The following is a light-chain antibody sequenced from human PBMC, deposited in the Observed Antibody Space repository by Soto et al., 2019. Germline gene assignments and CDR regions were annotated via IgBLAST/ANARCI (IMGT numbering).Light chain of an antibody. J-gene: IGKJ4*01. CDR1: QGVSTF. CDR2: FAS. CDR3: QQYNVYPFT. V-gene: IGKV1-16*01. Sequence: DIQMTQSPSSLSAALGDRGTITCRASQGVSTFLAWFQQKPGQAPKSLIYFASSLQSGVPSRFSGSGSGTDFTLTISSLQPEDFATYYCQQYNVYPFTFGGGTKVDI.